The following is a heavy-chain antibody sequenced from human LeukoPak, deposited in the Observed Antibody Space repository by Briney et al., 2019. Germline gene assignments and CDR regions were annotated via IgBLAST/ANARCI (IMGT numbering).Heavy chain of an antibody. V-gene: IGHV3-30*02. D-gene: IGHD3-22*01. CDR1: GFTFSSYG. Sequence: GGSLRLSCAASGFTFSSYGMHWVRQAPGKGLEWVAFIRYDGSNKYYADSVKGRFTISRDNSKNALYLQMNSLRAEDTAVYYCARDLGQYYDTSDNWFDPWGQGTLVTVSS. CDR3: ARDLGQYYDTSDNWFDP. CDR2: IRYDGSNK. J-gene: IGHJ5*02.